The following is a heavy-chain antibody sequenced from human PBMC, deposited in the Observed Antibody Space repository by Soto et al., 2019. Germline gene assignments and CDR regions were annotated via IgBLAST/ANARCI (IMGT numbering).Heavy chain of an antibody. D-gene: IGHD3-3*01. CDR3: TTDRDSGLEWLFRDYYYGMDV. J-gene: IGHJ6*02. CDR1: GYNFATHW. Sequence: PGESLKISCQGSGYNFATHWIGWVRHKAGKGLEWMGIIFPGDAETRYSPSFQGHITISADKSISIAYLRWSSLKTEDTAVYYCTTDRDSGLEWLFRDYYYGMDVWGQGTTVTV. CDR2: IFPGDAET. V-gene: IGHV5-51*01.